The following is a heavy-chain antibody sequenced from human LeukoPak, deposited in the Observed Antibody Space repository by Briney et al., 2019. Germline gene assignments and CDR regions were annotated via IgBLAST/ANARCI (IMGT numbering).Heavy chain of an antibody. Sequence: KPGGSLRLSCAASGFTFSTYTMNWIRHAPGKGLEWVSSISSSSGYIYYADSVKGRFTISRDNAENSLYLQMNSLRAEDTAVYYCTRGGTVTTGIDYWGQGTLVTVS. D-gene: IGHD4-17*01. CDR1: GFTFSTYT. J-gene: IGHJ4*02. CDR3: TRGGTVTTGIDY. V-gene: IGHV3-21*01. CDR2: ISSSSGYI.